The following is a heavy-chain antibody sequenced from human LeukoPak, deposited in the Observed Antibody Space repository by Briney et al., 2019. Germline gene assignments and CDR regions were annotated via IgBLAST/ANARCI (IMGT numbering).Heavy chain of an antibody. D-gene: IGHD4-23*01. V-gene: IGHV1-46*01. CDR2: INPSWGST. Sequence: ASVKVSCKASGYTFTSYYMHLVRRAPGQGLERMGIINPSWGSTSYAQKFQVRVTMTRDTSTSTVYMELSSLRSEDTAVYYCARCLHDYGGNSQEYYFDYWGQGTLVTVSS. J-gene: IGHJ4*02. CDR1: GYTFTSYY. CDR3: ARCLHDYGGNSQEYYFDY.